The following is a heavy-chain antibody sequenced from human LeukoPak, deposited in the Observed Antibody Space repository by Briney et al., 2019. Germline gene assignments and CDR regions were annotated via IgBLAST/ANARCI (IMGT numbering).Heavy chain of an antibody. J-gene: IGHJ4*02. CDR2: INPNSGGT. D-gene: IGHD6-13*01. CDR1: GYTFTGYY. CDR3: ARDPRIAAAGTGY. Sequence: ASVKVSCKASGYTFTGYYMHWVRQAPGQGLEWMGWINPNSGGTNYAQKFQGRVTMNRNTSISTAYMVLSSLRSDDTAVYYCARDPRIAAAGTGYWGQGTLVTVSS. V-gene: IGHV1-2*02.